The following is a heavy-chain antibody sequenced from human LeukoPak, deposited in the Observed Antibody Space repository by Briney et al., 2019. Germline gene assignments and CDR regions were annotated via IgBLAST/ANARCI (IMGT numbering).Heavy chain of an antibody. Sequence: PSETLSLTCTVSSGSISTSNYYWGWVRQPPGKALEWIGNIFYSGSTYYSPSRKSRVTISVDMSKNQFSLKLTSVTAADTAVYYCASLQWLVLGYFDYWGQGTLVTVSS. J-gene: IGHJ4*02. CDR2: IFYSGST. CDR1: SGSISTSNYY. D-gene: IGHD6-19*01. CDR3: ASLQWLVLGYFDY. V-gene: IGHV4-39*07.